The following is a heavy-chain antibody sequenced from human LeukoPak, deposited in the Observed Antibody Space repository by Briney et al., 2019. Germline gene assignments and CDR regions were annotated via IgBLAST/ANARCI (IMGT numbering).Heavy chain of an antibody. CDR3: ARGRLWFGEGGFDP. Sequence: ALVKVSCKASGYTFTSYGISWVRQAPGQGLEWMGWISAYNGNTNYAQKLQGRVTMTTDTSTSTAYMELRSLRSDDTAVYYCARGRLWFGEGGFDPWGQGTLVTVSS. J-gene: IGHJ5*02. CDR1: GYTFTSYG. D-gene: IGHD3-10*01. V-gene: IGHV1-18*01. CDR2: ISAYNGNT.